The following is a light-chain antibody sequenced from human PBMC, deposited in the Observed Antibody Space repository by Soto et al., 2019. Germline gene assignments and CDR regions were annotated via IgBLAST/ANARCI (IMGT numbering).Light chain of an antibody. J-gene: IGKJ4*01. CDR2: DAS. Sequence: DIQMTQSPSSLSASVGDRVTITCQASQDIKNYLNLYQQKSGKAPKLLIYDASDLETGVPSRFSGSGSGTDFTFTINSLQPEDIATYYCQQYDNLPLTFGGGTKVEIK. CDR3: QQYDNLPLT. CDR1: QDIKNY. V-gene: IGKV1-33*01.